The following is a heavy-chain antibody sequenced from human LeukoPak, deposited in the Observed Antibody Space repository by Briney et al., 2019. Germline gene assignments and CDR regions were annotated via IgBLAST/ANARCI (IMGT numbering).Heavy chain of an antibody. CDR3: AKDWLKWEVVAATAFDY. CDR2: ISSSSSTI. V-gene: IGHV3-48*01. CDR1: GFTFSTYS. D-gene: IGHD2-15*01. Sequence: QPGGSLRLSCAASGFTFSTYSMNWVRQAPGKGLEWVSYISSSSSTIYYADSVKGRFTISRDNAKNSLYLQMNSLRAEDTALYYCAKDWLKWEVVAATAFDYWGQGTLVTVSS. J-gene: IGHJ4*02.